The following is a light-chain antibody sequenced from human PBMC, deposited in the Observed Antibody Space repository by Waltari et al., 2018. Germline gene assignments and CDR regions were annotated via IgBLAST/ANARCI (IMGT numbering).Light chain of an antibody. CDR2: SSS. J-gene: IGKJ4*01. CDR3: QQSYSAPLA. Sequence: DTLMTQSPSSLSASVGDRVTITCRASQAISTYVNWYQQTPGMAPKLLIFSSSTVHRGVSSRFSGSGAGTEFTLTISNLQPDDFATYYCQQSYSAPLAFGGGTKLDI. CDR1: QAISTY. V-gene: IGKV1-39*01.